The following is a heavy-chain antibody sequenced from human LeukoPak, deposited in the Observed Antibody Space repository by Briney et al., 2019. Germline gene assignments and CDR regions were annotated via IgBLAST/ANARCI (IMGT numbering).Heavy chain of an antibody. CDR1: GGSFSGYY. CDR3: ARAPRPYYYGSGSALDY. CDR2: INHSGST. Sequence: RTSETLSLTCAVYGGSFSGYYWSWIRQPPGKGLEWIGEINHSGSTNYNPSLKSRVTISVDTSKNQFSLKLSSVTAADTAVYYCARAPRPYYYGSGSALDYWGQGTLVTVSS. D-gene: IGHD3-10*01. V-gene: IGHV4-34*01. J-gene: IGHJ4*02.